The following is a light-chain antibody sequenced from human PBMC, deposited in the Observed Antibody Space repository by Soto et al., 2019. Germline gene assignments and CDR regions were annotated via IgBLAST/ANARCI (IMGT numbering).Light chain of an antibody. J-gene: IGLJ1*01. CDR1: SSDVGGHNY. CDR2: KVN. V-gene: IGLV2-14*01. Sequence: LTQPASVSGSPGQSITISCTGTSSDVGGHNYVSWYQQHPGKVPKLMIYKVNNRPSGVSNRFSGSKSGNTASLTISGLEAADEADYYCSSYIITSTFVFGTGTKVTV. CDR3: SSYIITSTFV.